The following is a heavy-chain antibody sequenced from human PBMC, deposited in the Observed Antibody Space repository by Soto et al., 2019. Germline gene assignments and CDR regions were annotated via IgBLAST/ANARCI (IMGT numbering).Heavy chain of an antibody. V-gene: IGHV3-23*01. D-gene: IGHD2-15*01. CDR2: ISGSGGST. CDR1: GFTFSSYA. J-gene: IGHJ4*02. Sequence: EVQLLESGGGLVQPGGSLRLSCAASGFTFSSYAMSWVRQAPGKGLEWVSAISGSGGSTYYADSVKGRFTISRDNSKNTLYLQMNSLRAEDTAVYYCAKEISCSGGSCYNFDYWGQGTLVTVSS. CDR3: AKEISCSGGSCYNFDY.